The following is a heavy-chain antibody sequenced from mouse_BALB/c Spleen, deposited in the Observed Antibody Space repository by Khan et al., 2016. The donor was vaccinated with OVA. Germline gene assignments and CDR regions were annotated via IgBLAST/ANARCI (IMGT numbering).Heavy chain of an antibody. D-gene: IGHD2-2*01. CDR1: GYTFTSYW. V-gene: IGHV1-52*01. Sequence: QVQLQQPGAELVRPGASVKLSCKASGYTFTSYWMNWVRQRPRQGLEWLGKINPSDSASHYNQMFKDKATLTVDKSSGTAYMQLSSLTSEDSAVYYCARREKYGYDPSWFAYWGQGTLVTVSA. CDR3: ARREKYGYDPSWFAY. CDR2: INPSDSAS. J-gene: IGHJ3*01.